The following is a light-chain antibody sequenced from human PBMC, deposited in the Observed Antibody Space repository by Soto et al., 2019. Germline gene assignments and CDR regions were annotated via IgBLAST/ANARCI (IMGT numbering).Light chain of an antibody. Sequence: AIQVTQSPSSLSASVGDRVTITCRASQDIRGALAWYQQKPGKAPKLLIYDVSTLESGVPSRFSGSGSATHFTLTIPRLQPGDFGTYLCQQFTSYPITFGHGTRLDIK. CDR3: QQFTSYPIT. J-gene: IGKJ5*01. CDR2: DVS. V-gene: IGKV1-13*02. CDR1: QDIRGA.